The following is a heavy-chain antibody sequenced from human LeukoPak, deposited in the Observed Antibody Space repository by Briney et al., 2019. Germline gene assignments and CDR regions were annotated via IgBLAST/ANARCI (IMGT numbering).Heavy chain of an antibody. CDR1: GYTFTTYY. J-gene: IGHJ3*02. D-gene: IGHD2/OR15-2a*01. Sequence: ASVKVSCKASGYTFTTYYVHWVRQAPGQGLEWMGIINPSGGSTTYAQKFRGRLTMTRDMSTSTVYMELSSLRSEDTAVYYCATGLTKLLVAFDIWGQGTMVTVSS. V-gene: IGHV1-46*01. CDR3: ATGLTKLLVAFDI. CDR2: INPSGGST.